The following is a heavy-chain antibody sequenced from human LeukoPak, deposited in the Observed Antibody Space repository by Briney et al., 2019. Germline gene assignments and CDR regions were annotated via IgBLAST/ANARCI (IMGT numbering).Heavy chain of an antibody. CDR2: IYYTGST. Sequence: SETLSLTCTVSGASIRSSYWSWLRHPPGKGLEWIGYIYYTGSTNSNPSLKSRVTVSVDTSMNQFSLKLSSMTAADTAVYYCARLDRSGYEMGGTWFDPWGQGTLVTVSS. D-gene: IGHD3-22*01. J-gene: IGHJ5*02. V-gene: IGHV4-59*08. CDR3: ARLDRSGYEMGGTWFDP. CDR1: GASIRSSY.